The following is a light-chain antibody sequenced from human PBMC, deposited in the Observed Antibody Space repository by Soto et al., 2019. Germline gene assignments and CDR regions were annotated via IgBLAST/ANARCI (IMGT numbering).Light chain of an antibody. J-gene: IGLJ3*02. V-gene: IGLV2-14*01. CDR1: SSDIGGYNY. CDR3: TSYASSTTWV. Sequence: QSALTQPASLSGSPGQSITISCTGTSSDIGGYNYVSWYQQHPGKAPKLMIFEVNDRPSGVSNRFSGSKSGNTASLTISGLQAEDEADYYCTSYASSTTWVFGGGTKLTVL. CDR2: EVN.